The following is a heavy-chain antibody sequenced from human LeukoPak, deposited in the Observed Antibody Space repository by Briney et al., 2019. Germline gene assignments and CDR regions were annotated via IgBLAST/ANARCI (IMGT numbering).Heavy chain of an antibody. CDR2: IKQDGSEK. Sequence: GGSLRLSCAASGFTFSSYWMSWVRQAPGKGLEWVANIKQDGSEKYYVDSVKGRFTISRDNAKNSLYLQMNSLRAEDTAVYYCARLSSGWYPAFDIWGQGTMVTVSS. V-gene: IGHV3-7*01. J-gene: IGHJ3*02. D-gene: IGHD6-19*01. CDR3: ARLSSGWYPAFDI. CDR1: GFTFSSYW.